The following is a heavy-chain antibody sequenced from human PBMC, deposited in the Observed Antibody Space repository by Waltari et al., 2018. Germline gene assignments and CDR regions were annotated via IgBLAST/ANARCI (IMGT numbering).Heavy chain of an antibody. J-gene: IGHJ4*02. CDR1: GYTFTSYA. CDR2: INAGNGNT. V-gene: IGHV1-3*01. Sequence: VQLVQSGAEVKKPGASVTVSCKASGYTFTSYAMHWVRQAPGQRLEWMGWINAGNGNTKYSQELQDRVTITRDTSASTAYMELSSRRSEDTAVYYWARDLGREWGQGTLVTVSS. CDR3: ARDLGRE.